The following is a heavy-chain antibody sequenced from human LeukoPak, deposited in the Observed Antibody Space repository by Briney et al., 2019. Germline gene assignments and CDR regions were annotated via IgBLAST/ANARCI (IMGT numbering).Heavy chain of an antibody. D-gene: IGHD3-16*01. CDR3: ARVKDPGGYYYYYYMDV. V-gene: IGHV4-34*01. CDR2: INHSGGT. Sequence: SGTLSLTCAVYGGSFSGYCWSWIRQPPGKGLEWIGEINHSGGTKYNPSLKSRVTISVDTSKNQFSLKLSSVTAADTAMYYCARVKDPGGYYYYYYMDVWGKGTTVTVSS. J-gene: IGHJ6*03. CDR1: GGSFSGYC.